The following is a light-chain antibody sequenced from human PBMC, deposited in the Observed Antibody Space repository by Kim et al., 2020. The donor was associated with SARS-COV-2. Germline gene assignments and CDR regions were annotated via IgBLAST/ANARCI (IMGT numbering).Light chain of an antibody. CDR3: QQSYSTPLT. CDR1: QIISIY. Sequence: GYEGDRVPITCRVSQIISIYLNWYQQKPGKPPKFLIYAASNLQSGVPSRFSCSGSGTDFTLTISSLQPEDFATYDCQQSYSTPLTFGGVTKVDIK. V-gene: IGKV1-39*01. J-gene: IGKJ4*01. CDR2: AAS.